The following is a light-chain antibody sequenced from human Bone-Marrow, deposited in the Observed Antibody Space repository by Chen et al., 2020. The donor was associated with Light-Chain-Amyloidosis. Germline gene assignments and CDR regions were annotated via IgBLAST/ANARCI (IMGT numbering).Light chain of an antibody. CDR1: SGSIATNY. Sequence: NFMLTQPHSVSESPGKTVIISCTRSSGSIATNYVQWYQQRPGSSPTTEIYEDDQRPSGVPDLFSGSIDRSANAASLTISGLQTEDEADYYCQSYQGSSQGVFGGGTKLTVL. CDR3: QSYQGSSQGV. V-gene: IGLV6-57*01. J-gene: IGLJ3*02. CDR2: EDD.